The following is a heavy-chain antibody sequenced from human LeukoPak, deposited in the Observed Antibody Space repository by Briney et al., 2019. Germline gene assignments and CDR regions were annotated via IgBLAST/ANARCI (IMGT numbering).Heavy chain of an antibody. D-gene: IGHD3-22*01. CDR1: GFTFSSYW. CDR3: ARVTTMIVVPPIWWFDP. J-gene: IGHJ5*02. V-gene: IGHV3-7*01. Sequence: GGSLRLSCAASGFTFSSYWMSWVRQAPGKGLEWVANIKQDGSEKYYVDSAKGRFTISRDNAKNSLYLQMNSLRAEDTAVYYCARVTTMIVVPPIWWFDPWGQGTLVTVSS. CDR2: IKQDGSEK.